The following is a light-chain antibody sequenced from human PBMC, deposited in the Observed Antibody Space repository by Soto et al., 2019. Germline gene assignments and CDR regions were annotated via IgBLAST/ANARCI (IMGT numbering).Light chain of an antibody. V-gene: IGLV2-11*01. CDR1: SSDVGGYNY. CDR2: DVS. CDR3: CSYAGSSPYV. J-gene: IGLJ1*01. Sequence: QSVLTQPRSVSGSPGQSVTISCTGTSSDVGGYNYVSRYQQHPGKAPKLMIYDVSKRPSGVPDRFSGSKSGNTASLTISGLQAEDEADYYCCSYAGSSPYVFGTGTKVT.